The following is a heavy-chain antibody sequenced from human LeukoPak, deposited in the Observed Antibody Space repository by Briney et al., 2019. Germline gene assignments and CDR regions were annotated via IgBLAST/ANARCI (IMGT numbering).Heavy chain of an antibody. Sequence: GKPLRLSCAASGFTFSSYAMSWVRQAPGKGLEWVSAISGSGGSTYYADSVKGRFTISRDNSKNTLYLQMNSLRAEDTAVYYCAKEMGRAVGSFDYWGQGTLVTVSS. CDR2: ISGSGGST. J-gene: IGHJ4*02. V-gene: IGHV3-23*01. CDR3: AKEMGRAVGSFDY. D-gene: IGHD6-19*01. CDR1: GFTFSSYA.